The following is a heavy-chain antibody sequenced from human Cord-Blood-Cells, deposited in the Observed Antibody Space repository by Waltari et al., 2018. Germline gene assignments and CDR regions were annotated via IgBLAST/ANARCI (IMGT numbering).Heavy chain of an antibody. Sequence: QLQLQESGPGLVKPSATLSLTCTVSGGSISSSSYYWGWIRQPPGKGLEWIGSIYYSGSTYYNPSLKSRVTISVDTSKNQFSLKLSSVTAADTAVYYCARQGSSSFDYWGQGTLVTVSS. CDR2: IYYSGST. CDR3: ARQGSSSFDY. V-gene: IGHV4-39*01. D-gene: IGHD6-6*01. CDR1: GGSISSSSYY. J-gene: IGHJ4*02.